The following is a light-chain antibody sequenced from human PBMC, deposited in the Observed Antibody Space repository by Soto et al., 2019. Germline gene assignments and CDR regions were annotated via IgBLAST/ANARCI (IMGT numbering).Light chain of an antibody. CDR1: QSISSW. CDR3: QQYNSYWK. V-gene: IGKV1-5*01. J-gene: IGKJ1*01. CDR2: DAS. Sequence: DIQMTQSPSTLSASVGDRVTITCRASQSISSWLAWYQQKPGKAPKLLIYDASSLASGVPSRFSGSGSGTEFTLTISSLQHDDFATYYCQQYNSYWKLGQGTKVDIK.